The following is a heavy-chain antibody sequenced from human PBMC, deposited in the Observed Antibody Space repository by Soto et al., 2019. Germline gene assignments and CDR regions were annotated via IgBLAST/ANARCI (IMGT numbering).Heavy chain of an antibody. CDR1: GGSISRYY. CDR2: VHHSGSS. Sequence: SETLSLTCTVSGGSISRYYWSWFRQSPGKRMEWIGYVHHSGSSNYNPSLQSRVTIPLDTSKSQFSLKLSSVTAADTAVYYCASLAVRGVTPCAYWGQGTLVPVSS. J-gene: IGHJ1*01. V-gene: IGHV4-59*08. D-gene: IGHD3-10*01. CDR3: ASLAVRGVTPCAY.